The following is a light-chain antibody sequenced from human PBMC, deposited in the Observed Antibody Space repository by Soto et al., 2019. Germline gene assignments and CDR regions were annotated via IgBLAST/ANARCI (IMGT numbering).Light chain of an antibody. Sequence: QSVLTQPPSVSGAPGQRVTISCTGSSSNIGAGYDVHWYQQLPGTAPKLLICGNSNRPSGVPDRVSGSKSGTSASLAITGLQAEDEAGYYCQSYDSSLSGVVFGGGTKLTV. CDR2: GNS. CDR3: QSYDSSLSGVV. V-gene: IGLV1-40*01. J-gene: IGLJ2*01. CDR1: SSNIGAGYD.